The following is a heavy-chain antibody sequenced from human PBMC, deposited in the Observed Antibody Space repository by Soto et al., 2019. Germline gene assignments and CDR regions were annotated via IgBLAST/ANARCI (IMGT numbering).Heavy chain of an antibody. J-gene: IGHJ6*03. Sequence: QVQLQLSGPGLMKPSQTLSLTCAISGDSVSSNSAGWNWVRQTPSRGLEWLGRTYYKSKWFNNYAVSVKSRITINPDTSRNQFSLQLDSVTPEDTAVYYCARGSWDDVSGHSSMDVWGKGTTVSVSS. CDR3: ARGSWDDVSGHSSMDV. V-gene: IGHV6-1*01. CDR2: TYYKSKWFN. CDR1: GDSVSSNSAG. D-gene: IGHD5-12*01.